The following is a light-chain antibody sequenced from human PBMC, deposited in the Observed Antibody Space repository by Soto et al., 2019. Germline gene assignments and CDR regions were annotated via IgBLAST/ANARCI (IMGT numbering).Light chain of an antibody. J-gene: IGLJ2*01. CDR1: SSDVGGCDF. CDR3: CSYAGDLSL. V-gene: IGLV2-11*01. CDR2: DVS. Sequence: HSVLTQPRSVSGSPGQSVTISCTGTSSDVGGCDFVSWYQQHPGKATKLMISDVSKRPSGVPYRFSGSKSGNTASLTISGLQAEDEADYYCCSYAGDLSLFGGGTKVTVL.